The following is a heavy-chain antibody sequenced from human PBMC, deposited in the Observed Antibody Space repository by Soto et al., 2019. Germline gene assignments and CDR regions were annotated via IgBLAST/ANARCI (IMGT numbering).Heavy chain of an antibody. D-gene: IGHD1-1*01. Sequence: PWETLSLTCAVYGGSFSGYYWSWIRQPPGKGLEWIGEINHSGSTNYNPSLKSRVTISVDTSKNQFSLKLSSVTAADTAVYYCARGLYNFDYWGQGTLVTVSS. CDR1: GGSFSGYY. CDR2: INHSGST. J-gene: IGHJ4*02. CDR3: ARGLYNFDY. V-gene: IGHV4-34*01.